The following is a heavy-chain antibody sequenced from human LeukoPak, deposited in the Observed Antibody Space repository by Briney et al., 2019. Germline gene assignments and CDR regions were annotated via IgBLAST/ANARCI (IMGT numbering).Heavy chain of an antibody. J-gene: IGHJ4*02. D-gene: IGHD2/OR15-2a*01. CDR3: ARGFYGPHYYFDY. V-gene: IGHV3-33*01. Sequence: GRSLRLSCAASGFTFSSYGMHWVRQAPGKGLEWVAVIWYDGSNKYYADSVKGRFTISRDNSKNTLYLQMNSLRAEDTAVYYCARGFYGPHYYFDYWGQGTLVTVSS. CDR1: GFTFSSYG. CDR2: IWYDGSNK.